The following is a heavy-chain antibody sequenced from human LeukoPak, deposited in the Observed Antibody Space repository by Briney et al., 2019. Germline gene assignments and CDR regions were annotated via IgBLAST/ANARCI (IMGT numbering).Heavy chain of an antibody. J-gene: IGHJ5*02. CDR2: IYYSGST. CDR3: AESTMCNTIRGARLNWFAP. V-gene: IGHV4-59*01. CDR1: GVSISSYY. Sequence: PSETLSLTCTVSGVSISSYYWIWIRQVPGKGLEWIGYIYYSGSTNYNPSLKSRVTILIDTSKNQFSLRLSSVTAADTAVYYCAESTMCNTIRGARLNWFAPRGQGTLVTVSS. D-gene: IGHD2/OR15-2a*01.